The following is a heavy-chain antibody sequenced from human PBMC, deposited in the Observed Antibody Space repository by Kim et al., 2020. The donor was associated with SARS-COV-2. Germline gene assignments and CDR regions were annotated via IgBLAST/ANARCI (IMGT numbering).Heavy chain of an antibody. D-gene: IGHD4-17*01. Sequence: SVKVSCKASGGTFSSYAISWVRQAPGQGLEWMGGIIPIFGTANYAQKFQGRVTITADESTSTAYMELSSLRSEDTAVYYCARVPGHYGGNSAYPPWGQGTLVTVSS. CDR3: ARVPGHYGGNSAYPP. CDR1: GGTFSSYA. V-gene: IGHV1-69*13. J-gene: IGHJ5*02. CDR2: IIPIFGTA.